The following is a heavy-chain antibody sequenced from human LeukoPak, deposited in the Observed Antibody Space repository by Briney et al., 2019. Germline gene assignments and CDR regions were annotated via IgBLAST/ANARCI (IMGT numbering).Heavy chain of an antibody. J-gene: IGHJ5*02. CDR2: TNSDSGFT. CDR1: GYTFTGYY. D-gene: IGHD3-9*01. CDR3: ARNFDMKGFDP. V-gene: IGHV1-2*02. Sequence: ALVKVSCKASGYTFTGYYMNWVRQAPGQGLEWMGWTNSDSGFTKYAQKFQGRVTMTRDTSITTVYMDLTRLTSDDTAVYYCARNFDMKGFDPWGQGTLVTVSS.